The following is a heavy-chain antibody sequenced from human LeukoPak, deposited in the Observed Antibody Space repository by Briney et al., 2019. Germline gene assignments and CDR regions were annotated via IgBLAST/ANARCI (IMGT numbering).Heavy chain of an antibody. CDR2: ITRNSNYI. J-gene: IGHJ6*03. D-gene: IGHD3-3*01. Sequence: PGGSLRLSCAASGFTFSSYNMNWVRQAPGKGLEWISSITRNSNYIYYADSVKGRFTISRDNGKSSLFLQMDSLRAEDTAIYFCARDPYSGNYGPYYYYMDVWGKGTTVTVSS. CDR1: GFTFSSYN. CDR3: ARDPYSGNYGPYYYYMDV. V-gene: IGHV3-21*01.